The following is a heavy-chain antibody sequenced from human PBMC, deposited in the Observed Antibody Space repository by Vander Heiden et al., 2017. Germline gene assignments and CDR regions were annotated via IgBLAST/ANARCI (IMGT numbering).Heavy chain of an antibody. V-gene: IGHV4-38-2*01. J-gene: IGHJ3*02. CDR3: ASKVTMVRGVFGAFDI. CDR2: IYHSGST. Sequence: QVQLQESGPGLVKPSETLSLTCAVPGYSISSGYYWGWIRQPPGKGLGWIGSIYHSGSTYYNPSLKSRVTISVDTSKNQFSLKLSSVTAADTAVYYCASKVTMVRGVFGAFDIWGQGTMVTVSS. CDR1: GYSISSGYY. D-gene: IGHD3-10*01.